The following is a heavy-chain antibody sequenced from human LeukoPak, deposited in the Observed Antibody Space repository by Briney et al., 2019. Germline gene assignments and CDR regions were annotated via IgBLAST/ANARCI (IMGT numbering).Heavy chain of an antibody. V-gene: IGHV4-59*11. CDR2: MFDTVST. CDR1: GASTASHY. J-gene: IGHJ4*02. D-gene: IGHD5-18*01. CDR3: ATIKRGSTYGYFDF. Sequence: YPSETLSLTCTVSGASTASHYWTWLRQPPGKELEWIAYMFDTVSTKSNPSLKSRLTLSVDTSKKQLSLGLSSVTAADTAVYYCATIKRGSTYGYFDFWGQGIKVNVSS.